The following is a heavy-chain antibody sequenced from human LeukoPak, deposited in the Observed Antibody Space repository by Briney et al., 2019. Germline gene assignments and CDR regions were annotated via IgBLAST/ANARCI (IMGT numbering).Heavy chain of an antibody. D-gene: IGHD3-3*01. CDR2: IYPGDSET. V-gene: IGHV5-51*01. Sequence: GEPLKIPCKGFGYRFTSYWFGWVRKMPGKGLEGMGIIYPGDSETRYSPSFQGQVTIPADKSIGTAYLQCSSLRAADTAIYDCARHTRDFVDYWGQGTLVTVSS. CDR1: GYRFTSYW. CDR3: ARHTRDFVDY. J-gene: IGHJ4*02.